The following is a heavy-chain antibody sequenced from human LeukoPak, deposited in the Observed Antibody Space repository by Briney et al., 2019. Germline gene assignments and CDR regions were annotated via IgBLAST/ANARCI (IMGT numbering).Heavy chain of an antibody. CDR2: ISYDGSNK. CDR3: ALGGFDP. J-gene: IGHJ5*02. CDR1: GFTFSSYG. Sequence: PGGSLRLSCAASGFTFSSYGMHWVRQAPGKGLEWVAVISYDGSNKYYADSVKGRFTISRDNSKNTLYLQMNSLRAEDTAVYYCALGGFDPWGQGTLVTVSS. V-gene: IGHV3-30*03.